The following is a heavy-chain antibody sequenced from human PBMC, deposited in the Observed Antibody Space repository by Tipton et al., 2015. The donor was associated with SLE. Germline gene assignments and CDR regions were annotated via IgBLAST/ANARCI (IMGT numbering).Heavy chain of an antibody. J-gene: IGHJ4*02. CDR1: GGSISSSSYY. CDR3: ARGDFWSGYYVFDY. CDR2: IYYSGST. D-gene: IGHD3-3*01. Sequence: LRLSCTVSGGSISSSSYYWGWIRQPPGKGLEWIGSIYYSGSTYYNPSLKSRVTISVDTSKNQFSLKLSSVTAADTAVYYCARGDFWSGYYVFDYWGQGTLVTVSS. V-gene: IGHV4-39*07.